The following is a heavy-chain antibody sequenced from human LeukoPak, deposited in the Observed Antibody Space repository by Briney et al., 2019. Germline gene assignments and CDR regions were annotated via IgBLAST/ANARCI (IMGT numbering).Heavy chain of an antibody. V-gene: IGHV2-70*11. CDR2: IDWDDDK. CDR3: ARILAYYYDSSGYYRYYYGMDV. CDR1: GFSLSTSGMC. D-gene: IGHD3-22*01. J-gene: IGHJ6*02. Sequence: SGPTQVNPTQTLTLTCTFSGFSLSTSGMCVSWIRQPPGKALEWLARIDWDDDKYYSTSLKTRLTISKDTSKNQVVLTMTNMDPVDTATYYCARILAYYYDSSGYYRYYYGMDVWGQGTTATVSS.